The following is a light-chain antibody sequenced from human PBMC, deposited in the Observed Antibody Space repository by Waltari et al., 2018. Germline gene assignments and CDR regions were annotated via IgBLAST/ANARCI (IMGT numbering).Light chain of an antibody. Sequence: QSALTQPASVSGSPGQSITISCTGTSSDVGGYNYVSWYQQHPGKAPKLMIYYVSNRPSGFSQRLSGSKSGNTASLTVSVLQAEDEADYYCSSYTSSSTLVVFGGGTKLTVL. CDR3: SSYTSSSTLVV. CDR2: YVS. J-gene: IGLJ2*01. V-gene: IGLV2-14*03. CDR1: SSDVGGYNY.